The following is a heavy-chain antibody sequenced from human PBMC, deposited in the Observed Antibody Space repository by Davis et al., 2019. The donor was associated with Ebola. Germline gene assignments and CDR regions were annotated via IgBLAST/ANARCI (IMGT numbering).Heavy chain of an antibody. Sequence: GESLKISCAASGFTVSSNYMSWVRQAPGKGLEWVSVIYSGGSTYYADSVKGRFTISRDNSKNTLYLQMNSLRAEDTAVYYCARDLLEPLYYYYGMDVWGQGTTVTVSS. CDR2: IYSGGST. D-gene: IGHD1-1*01. CDR3: ARDLLEPLYYYYGMDV. CDR1: GFTVSSNY. V-gene: IGHV3-66*01. J-gene: IGHJ6*02.